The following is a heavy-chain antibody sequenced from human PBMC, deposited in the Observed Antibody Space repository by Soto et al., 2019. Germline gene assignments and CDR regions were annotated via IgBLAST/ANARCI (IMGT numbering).Heavy chain of an antibody. J-gene: IGHJ4*02. V-gene: IGHV3-48*01. CDR2: ISSSSSSI. CDR1: GFTFSSFS. CDR3: AREGYTYGFEY. D-gene: IGHD5-18*01. Sequence: EVQLVESGGGLVQPGGSLRLSCAASGFTFSSFSMNWVRQAPGKGLEWVSYISSSSSSIYYADSVKGRFTISRDNAKNSLYVQMHSLRAEDAAVYYCAREGYTYGFEYWGQGTLVTVSS.